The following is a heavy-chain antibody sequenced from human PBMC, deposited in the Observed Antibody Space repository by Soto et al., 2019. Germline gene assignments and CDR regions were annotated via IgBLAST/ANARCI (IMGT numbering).Heavy chain of an antibody. CDR3: ARALRRAAAGPRSYYYYGMDV. D-gene: IGHD6-13*01. CDR2: ISGSGGST. CDR1: GFTFSSYA. J-gene: IGHJ6*02. Sequence: PGGSLRLSCAASGFTFSSYAMSWVRQAPGKGLEWVSAISGSGGSTYYADSVKGRFTISRDNSKNTLYLQMNSLRAEDTAVYYCARALRRAAAGPRSYYYYGMDVWGQGTTVTVSS. V-gene: IGHV3-23*01.